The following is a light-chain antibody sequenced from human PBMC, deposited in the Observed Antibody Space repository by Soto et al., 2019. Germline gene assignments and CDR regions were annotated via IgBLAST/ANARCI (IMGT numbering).Light chain of an antibody. CDR3: QQDYSTLWT. CDR1: QSVLYSSNNKNC. Sequence: DIVMTQSPDSLAVSLGERATINCKSSQSVLYSSNNKNCLAWYQQKPGQPPKLLIYWASTRESGVPDRFSGSGSGTDFTLTISSLHAEDVAVYYCQQDYSTLWTFGQGTKVEIK. J-gene: IGKJ1*01. CDR2: WAS. V-gene: IGKV4-1*01.